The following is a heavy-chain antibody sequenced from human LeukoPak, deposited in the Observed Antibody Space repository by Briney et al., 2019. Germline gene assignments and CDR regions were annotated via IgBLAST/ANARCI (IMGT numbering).Heavy chain of an antibody. CDR2: ISSSSSYI. Sequence: GGSLRLSCAASGFTFSDYSMSWVRQAPGKGLEWVSYISSSSSYIYYADSVRGRFTISRDNAKNSLYLQMNSLRAEDTDVYYCAKDTVYSGSPQGYFDYWGQGTLVTVSS. V-gene: IGHV3-21*01. CDR3: AKDTVYSGSPQGYFDY. CDR1: GFTFSDYS. D-gene: IGHD1-26*01. J-gene: IGHJ4*02.